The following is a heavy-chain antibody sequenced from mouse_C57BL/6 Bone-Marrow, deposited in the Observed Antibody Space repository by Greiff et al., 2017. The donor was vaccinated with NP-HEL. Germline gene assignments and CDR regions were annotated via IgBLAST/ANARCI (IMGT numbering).Heavy chain of an antibody. CDR3: ARDDYERFAY. CDR2: IYPRSGNT. CDR1: GYTFTSYG. D-gene: IGHD2-4*01. V-gene: IGHV1-81*01. Sequence: VKLMESGAELARPGASVKLSCKASGYTFTSYGISWVKQRTGQGLEWIGEIYPRSGNTYYNEKFKGKATLTADKSSSTAYMELRSLTSEDSAVYFCARDDYERFAYWGQGTLVTVSA. J-gene: IGHJ3*01.